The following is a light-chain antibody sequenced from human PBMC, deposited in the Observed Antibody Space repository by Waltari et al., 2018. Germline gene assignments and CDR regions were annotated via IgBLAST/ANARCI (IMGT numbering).Light chain of an antibody. J-gene: IGLJ2*01. CDR2: DDN. CDR1: NIGSKS. CDR3: QLWDSSSDRPHVL. Sequence: SYVLTQPPSVSVAPGQTATIPCEGNNIGSKSVHWYQQKPGQAPVLVIYDDNDRPSGIPERVSGSNSGNTATLTISSVEVGDEAAYYCQLWDSSSDRPHVLFGGGTKLTVL. V-gene: IGLV3-21*02.